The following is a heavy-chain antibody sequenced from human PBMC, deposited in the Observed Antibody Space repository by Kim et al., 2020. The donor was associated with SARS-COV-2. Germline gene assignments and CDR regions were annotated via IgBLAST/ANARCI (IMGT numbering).Heavy chain of an antibody. V-gene: IGHV3-30*18. CDR2: ISYDGSNK. D-gene: IGHD3-10*01. CDR1: GFTFSSYG. J-gene: IGHJ4*02. Sequence: GGSLRLSCAASGFTFSSYGMHWVRQAPGKGLEWVAVISYDGSNKYYADSVKGRFTISRDNSKNTLYLQMNSLRAEDTAVYYCAKEYVAYYYGSGTLWGQGTLVTVSS. CDR3: AKEYVAYYYGSGTL.